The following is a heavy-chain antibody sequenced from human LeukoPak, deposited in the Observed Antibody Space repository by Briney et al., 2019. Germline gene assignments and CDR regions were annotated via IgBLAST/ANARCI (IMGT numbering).Heavy chain of an antibody. CDR3: ARASLYYYDSSGYRN. Sequence: SETLSLTCTVSGGSISSSSYYWGWIRQPPGKGLEWIGSIYYSGSTYYNPSLKSRVTISVDTSKNQFSLKLSSVTAADTAVYYCARASLYYYDSSGYRNWGQGTLVTVSS. V-gene: IGHV4-39*01. D-gene: IGHD3-22*01. CDR1: GGSISSSSYY. J-gene: IGHJ4*02. CDR2: IYYSGST.